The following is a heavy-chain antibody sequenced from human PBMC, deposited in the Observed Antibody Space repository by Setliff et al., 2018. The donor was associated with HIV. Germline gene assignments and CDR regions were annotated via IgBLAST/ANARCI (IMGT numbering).Heavy chain of an antibody. V-gene: IGHV4-59*01. Sequence: SETLSLTCTVSGGSISSFYWTWIRQPPGKGLEWIGYIYYSGSTNYNPSLKSRLTISVDTSKNPVSLKLSSVTAADTAVYYCARAGSYGWDYWGQGTLVTVSS. D-gene: IGHD5-18*01. CDR3: ARAGSYGWDY. J-gene: IGHJ4*02. CDR2: IYYSGST. CDR1: GGSISSFY.